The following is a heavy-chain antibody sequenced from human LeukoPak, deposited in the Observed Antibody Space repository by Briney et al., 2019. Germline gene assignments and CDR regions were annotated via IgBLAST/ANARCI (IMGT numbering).Heavy chain of an antibody. D-gene: IGHD5-12*01. J-gene: IGHJ4*02. CDR3: AKGGPRVATIGAFDY. CDR1: GFTVSSNY. CDR2: IYSGGST. V-gene: IGHV3-66*01. Sequence: PGGSLRLSCAASGFTVSSNYMSWVRQAPGKGLEWVSVIYSGGSTYYADSVKGRFTISRDNSKNTLYLEMNSLRAEDTAVYSCAKGGPRVATIGAFDYWGQGTLVTVSS.